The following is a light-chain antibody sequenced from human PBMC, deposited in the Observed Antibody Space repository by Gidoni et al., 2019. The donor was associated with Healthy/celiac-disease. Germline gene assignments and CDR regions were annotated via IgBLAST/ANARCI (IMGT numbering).Light chain of an antibody. J-gene: IGKJ3*01. V-gene: IGKV1-39*01. CDR1: QSISSY. CDR3: QQSYSTPLT. CDR2: AAS. Sequence: DIQMTQSPSSLSASVGDRVTITCRASQSISSYLNWYQQKPGKAPKLLIYAASSLKSGVPSWFSGSGSRNDSPLIISRLPHEDFATYYCQQSYSTPLTFGAGTKVDIK.